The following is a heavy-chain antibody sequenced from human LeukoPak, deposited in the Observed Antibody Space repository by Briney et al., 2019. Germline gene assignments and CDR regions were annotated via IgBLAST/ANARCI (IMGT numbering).Heavy chain of an antibody. CDR1: EYNFATYW. J-gene: IGHJ4*02. V-gene: IGHV5-51*01. CDR3: ASEYCSGGNCYFDY. Sequence: GESLKISCKGSEYNFATYWIGWGRQLPGQGLEWMGIIFPGDSDTRYSPSFQGQVTISADKSISTAYLQWSSLKASDTAIYYCASEYCSGGNCYFDYWGQGTLVTVSS. CDR2: IFPGDSDT. D-gene: IGHD2-15*01.